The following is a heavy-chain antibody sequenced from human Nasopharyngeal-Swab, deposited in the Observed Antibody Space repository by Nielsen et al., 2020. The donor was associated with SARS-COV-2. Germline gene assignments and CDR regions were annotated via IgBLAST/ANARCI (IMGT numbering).Heavy chain of an antibody. CDR3: AKDQRSYYDY. J-gene: IGHJ4*02. Sequence: GGSLRLSCAASGFTFSSYAMSWVRQAPGKGLEWVSVIYSGGSSTYYADSVKGRFTISRDNSKNTLYLQMNSLRAEDTAVYYCAKDQRSYYDYWGQGTLVTVSS. V-gene: IGHV3-23*03. CDR2: IYSGGSST. CDR1: GFTFSSYA.